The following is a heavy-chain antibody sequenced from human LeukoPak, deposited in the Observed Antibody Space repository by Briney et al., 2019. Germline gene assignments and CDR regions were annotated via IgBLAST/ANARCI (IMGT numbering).Heavy chain of an antibody. V-gene: IGHV3-30*03. CDR3: TGREY. CDR1: GFSFSSYG. Sequence: PGGSLRLSCAASGFSFSSYGIHWVRQAPGKGLEWVAVIGYDGSNKYYADSVKGRFTISRDNSKNTLYPQMNRLRTEDTAVYYCTGREYWGQGTLVTVSS. J-gene: IGHJ4*02. CDR2: IGYDGSNK. D-gene: IGHD1-1*01.